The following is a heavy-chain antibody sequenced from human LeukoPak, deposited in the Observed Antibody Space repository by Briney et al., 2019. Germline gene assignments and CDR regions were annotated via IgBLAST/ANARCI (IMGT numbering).Heavy chain of an antibody. V-gene: IGHV4-38-2*02. CDR3: ARVRGYSYGSDAFDI. CDR1: GYSISSGYY. Sequence: PSETLSLTCTVSGYSISSGYYWGWIRQPPGKGLEWIGCIYYSGYTNYKSSLKSRVTISVDTSKNQLSLKLSSVTAADTAVFYCARVRGYSYGSDAFDIWGQGTVVTVSS. CDR2: IYYSGYT. J-gene: IGHJ3*02. D-gene: IGHD5-18*01.